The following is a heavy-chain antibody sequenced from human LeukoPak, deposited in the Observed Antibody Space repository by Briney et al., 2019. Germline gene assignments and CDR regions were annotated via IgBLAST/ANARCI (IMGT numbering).Heavy chain of an antibody. CDR2: ISAYNGNT. Sequence: GASVKVSCKASGYNFTNYGISWVRQAPGQGLEWMGWISAYNGNTNYAQKLQGRVTMTTDTSTSTAYMELRSLRSDDTAVYYCARDKGSIAARFVDYWGQGTLVTVSS. V-gene: IGHV1-18*01. CDR1: GYNFTNYG. J-gene: IGHJ4*02. CDR3: ARDKGSIAARFVDY. D-gene: IGHD6-6*01.